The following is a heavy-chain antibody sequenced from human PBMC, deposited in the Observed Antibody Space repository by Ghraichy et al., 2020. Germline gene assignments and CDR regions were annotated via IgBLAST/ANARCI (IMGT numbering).Heavy chain of an antibody. CDR3: AREPLGSGSLRLDP. J-gene: IGHJ5*02. Sequence: GGSLRLSCAASGFTFSGYYMSWIRQAPGKGLEWASYISGSSGYTNYADSVKGRFTISRDNAKNSLYLQMNSLRVEDTAVYYCAREPLGSGSLRLDPWGQGTLVTVSS. CDR2: ISGSSGYT. CDR1: GFTFSGYY. V-gene: IGHV3-11*06. D-gene: IGHD3-10*01.